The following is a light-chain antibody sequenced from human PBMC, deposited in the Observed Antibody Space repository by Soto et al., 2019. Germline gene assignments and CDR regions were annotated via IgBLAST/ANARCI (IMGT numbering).Light chain of an antibody. CDR1: SSNIGAGHD. CDR2: GNS. CDR3: QSYDSSLSGL. Sequence: QSVLTQPPSVSGAPGQRVTISCTGSSSNIGAGHDVHWYQQFPGTAPKLLIYGNSNRPSGVPDRFSGSKSGTSASLAITGLQAEDEADYYCQSYDSSLSGLFGSANKVTV. V-gene: IGLV1-40*01. J-gene: IGLJ1*01.